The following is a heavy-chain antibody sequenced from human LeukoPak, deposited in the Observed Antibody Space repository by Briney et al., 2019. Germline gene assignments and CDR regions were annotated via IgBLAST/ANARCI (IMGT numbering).Heavy chain of an antibody. CDR2: IHYNGIT. CDR3: ARDSLYSSGWFDY. V-gene: IGHV4-59*12. Sequence: SETLSLTCTVSGSMYNYYWSWIRQPPGKGLEWIGYIHYNGITNYNPSLKSRVTMSLDTSKNQVSLKLNSVTAADTAVYYCARDSLYSSGWFDYWGQGPLVTAPS. CDR1: GSMYNYY. J-gene: IGHJ4*02. D-gene: IGHD6-19*01.